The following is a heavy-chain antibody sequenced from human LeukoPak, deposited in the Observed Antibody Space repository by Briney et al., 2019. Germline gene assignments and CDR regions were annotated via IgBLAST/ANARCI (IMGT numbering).Heavy chain of an antibody. V-gene: IGHV1-18*01. D-gene: IGHD6-13*01. Sequence: GASVKVSCKASGYTFTSYGISWVRQAPGQGLEWMGWISAYNGSTNYAQKLQGRVTMTTDTSTSTAYMELRSLRSDDTAVYYCARDIAAAGNDAFDIWGQGTMVTVSS. CDR2: ISAYNGST. CDR1: GYTFTSYG. J-gene: IGHJ3*02. CDR3: ARDIAAAGNDAFDI.